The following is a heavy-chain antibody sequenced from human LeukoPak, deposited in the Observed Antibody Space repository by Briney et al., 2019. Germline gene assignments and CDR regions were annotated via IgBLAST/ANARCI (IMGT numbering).Heavy chain of an antibody. J-gene: IGHJ3*02. Sequence: PSETLSLTCTVSGGSISSYYWSWIRQPPGKGLEWIGYIYYSGSTNYNPSLKSRVTISVDTSKNQFSLKLSSVTAADTAVYYCARRPLVVAAATGAFDIWGQGTMVTVSS. CDR1: GGSISSYY. D-gene: IGHD2-15*01. CDR3: ARRPLVVAAATGAFDI. V-gene: IGHV4-59*08. CDR2: IYYSGST.